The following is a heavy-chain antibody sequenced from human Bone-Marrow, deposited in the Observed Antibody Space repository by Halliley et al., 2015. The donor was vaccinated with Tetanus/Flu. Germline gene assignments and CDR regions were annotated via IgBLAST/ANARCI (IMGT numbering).Heavy chain of an antibody. D-gene: IGHD2-2*01. CDR2: GGST. CDR3: AKAGSASYCSSSRCYVYLDN. J-gene: IGHJ4*02. Sequence: GGSTYYADSVKGRFTISRDNSKNTLYLQMNSLRAEDTAVYYCAKAGSASYCSSSRCYVYLDNWGQGTLVTVSS. V-gene: IGHV3-53*01.